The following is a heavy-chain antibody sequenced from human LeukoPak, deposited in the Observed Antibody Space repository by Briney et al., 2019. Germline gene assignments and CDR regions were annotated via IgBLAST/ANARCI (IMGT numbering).Heavy chain of an antibody. CDR2: FIPIFGRA. D-gene: IGHD2-2*01. CDR3: ARERSTDWSYYSDY. V-gene: IGHV1-69*13. Sequence: ASVKVSCRPSGATFGTYVITGWGGSPGQGLRWWGGFIPIFGRANYAPKLQGRVTITADESTSTAYMELSSLRSEDTAVYYCARERSTDWSYYSDYWGQGTLVTVSS. CDR1: GATFGTYV. J-gene: IGHJ4*02.